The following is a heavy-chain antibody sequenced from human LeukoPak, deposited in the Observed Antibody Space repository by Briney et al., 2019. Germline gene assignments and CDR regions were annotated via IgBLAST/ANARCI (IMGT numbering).Heavy chain of an antibody. CDR2: IKQDGSEK. CDR3: ARDARDGDYFDY. J-gene: IGHJ4*02. D-gene: IGHD4-17*01. Sequence: GGSLRLSCAASGSTFSSYWMSWVRQAPGKGLEWVANIKQDGSEKYYVDSVKGRFTISRDNAKNSLYLQMNSLRAEDTAVYYCARDARDGDYFDYWGQGTLVTVSS. V-gene: IGHV3-7*01. CDR1: GSTFSSYW.